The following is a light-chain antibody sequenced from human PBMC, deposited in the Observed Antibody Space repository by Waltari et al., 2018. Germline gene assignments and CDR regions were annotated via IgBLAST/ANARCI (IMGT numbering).Light chain of an antibody. CDR2: GAS. CDR1: QSVSSN. J-gene: IGKJ1*01. V-gene: IGKV3-15*01. Sequence: EIVMTQSPATLSVSPGERATLSCRASQSVSSNLAWYQQKPGQAPRLLMYGASTRATGIPARFRGSGSWTEFTLTISSLQSEDFAVYYCQQYKNWPPSPWTFGQGTKVEIK. CDR3: QQYKNWPPSPWT.